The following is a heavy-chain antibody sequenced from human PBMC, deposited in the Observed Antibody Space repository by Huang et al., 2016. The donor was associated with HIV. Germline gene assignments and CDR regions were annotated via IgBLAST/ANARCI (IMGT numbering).Heavy chain of an antibody. CDR2: INWNSVKL. CDR3: KATGYWGSHFDA. Sequence: MELVESGGAVVQPGRSLRLSCAVSGFTFDDYTMHWVRQVPGKGLEWVSLINWNSVKLHYSETVKGRFIISRDNSKNSLYLQLNNLTTDDTAFYCAKATGYWGSHFDAWGHGTLVTVSS. V-gene: IGHV3-43*01. CDR1: GFTFDDYT. D-gene: IGHD2-8*02. J-gene: IGHJ4*01.